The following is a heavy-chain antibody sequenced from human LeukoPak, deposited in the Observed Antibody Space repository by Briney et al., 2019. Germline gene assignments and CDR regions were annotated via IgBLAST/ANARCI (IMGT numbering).Heavy chain of an antibody. Sequence: ASVKVSCKASGYTFTGYYMHWVRQAPGQGLEWMGWINPNSGGTNYAQKLQGRVTMTTDTSTSTAYKELRSLRSDDTAVYYCARDLRFGELCLFDYWGQGTLVTVSS. V-gene: IGHV1-2*02. CDR1: GYTFTGYY. CDR3: ARDLRFGELCLFDY. D-gene: IGHD3-10*01. J-gene: IGHJ4*02. CDR2: INPNSGGT.